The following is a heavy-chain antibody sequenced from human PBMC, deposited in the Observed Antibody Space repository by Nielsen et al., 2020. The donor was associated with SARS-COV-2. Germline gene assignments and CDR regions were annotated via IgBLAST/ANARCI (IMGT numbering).Heavy chain of an antibody. CDR2: IIPVFDTS. CDR1: GGTFSSYA. J-gene: IGHJ4*02. CDR3: TRAGRSTAWPFDS. Sequence: SVKVSCKASGGTFSSYAISWVRQAPGRGLEWMGGIIPVFDTSNYAQNFQGRVTITADKVTNTTYMELRSLRSEDTALYFCTRAGRSTAWPFDSWGQGTLVTVSS. V-gene: IGHV1-69*06.